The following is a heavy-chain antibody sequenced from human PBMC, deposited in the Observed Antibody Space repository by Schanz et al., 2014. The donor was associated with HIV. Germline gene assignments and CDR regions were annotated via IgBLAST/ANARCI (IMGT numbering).Heavy chain of an antibody. J-gene: IGHJ4*02. V-gene: IGHV3-21*04. CDR3: ARGRLIGNSGYPYFDF. CDR2: ISSSDTLL. D-gene: IGHD3-10*01. CDR1: GFSLSGYG. Sequence: VQLVESGGGVVQPGRSLRLSCAASGFSLSGYGMNWVRQAPGKGLEWVSSISSSDTLLYYADSVKGRFTISRDNANNSLSLQMKSLRAEDTALYYCARGRLIGNSGYPYFDFWGQGTQVTVSS.